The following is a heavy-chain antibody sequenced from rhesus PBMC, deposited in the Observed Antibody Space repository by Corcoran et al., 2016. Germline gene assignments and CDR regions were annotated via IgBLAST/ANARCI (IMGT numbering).Heavy chain of an antibody. D-gene: IGHD6-25*01. CDR1: GYSISSGFG. CDR3: ARGGYSGSWHFDY. V-gene: IGHV4-127*01. CDR2: ISYSRSS. J-gene: IGHJ4*01. Sequence: QVQLQESGPGLVKPSETLSLTCAVSGYSISSGFGWCWIRQPPGKGLEWIGYISYSRSSNYTPSFKSRVTISIDTSKNQFSLKLSSVTAADTAVYYCARGGYSGSWHFDYWGQGVLVTVSS.